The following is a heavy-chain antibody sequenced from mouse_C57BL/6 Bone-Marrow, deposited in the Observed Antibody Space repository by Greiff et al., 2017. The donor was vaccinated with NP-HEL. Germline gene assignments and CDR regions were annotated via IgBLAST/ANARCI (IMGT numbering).Heavy chain of an antibody. J-gene: IGHJ4*01. V-gene: IGHV1-50*01. Sequence: QVQLKQPGAELVKPGASVKLSCKASGYTFTSYWMQWVKQRPGQGLEWIGEIDPSDSYTNYNQKFKGKATLTVDTSSSTAYMQLSSLTSEDSAVYYCARESYYYGSTPYYAMDYWGQGTSVTVSS. D-gene: IGHD1-1*01. CDR1: GYTFTSYW. CDR3: ARESYYYGSTPYYAMDY. CDR2: IDPSDSYT.